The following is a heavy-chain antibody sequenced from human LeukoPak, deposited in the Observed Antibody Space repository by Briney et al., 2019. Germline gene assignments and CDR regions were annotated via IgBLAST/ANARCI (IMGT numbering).Heavy chain of an antibody. V-gene: IGHV5-51*01. J-gene: IGHJ4*02. D-gene: IGHD3-22*01. CDR1: GYSFTNYW. Sequence: GESLKISCKGSGYSFTNYWIGWVRQMPGKGLEWMGIIYPGDSDTRYSPSFQGQVTISADKSISTAYLQWSSLKASDTAMYYCARRTYYYDSSDYSYYFGYWGQGTLVTVSS. CDR3: ARRTYYYDSSDYSYYFGY. CDR2: IYPGDSDT.